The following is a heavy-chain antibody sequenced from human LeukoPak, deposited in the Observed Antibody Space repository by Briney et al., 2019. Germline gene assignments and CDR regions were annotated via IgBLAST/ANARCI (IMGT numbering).Heavy chain of an antibody. CDR3: ARVITGSTYGQFDY. J-gene: IGHJ4*02. V-gene: IGHV3-74*01. CDR1: GFTFSDYW. CDR2: INSDGSRT. Sequence: GGSLRLSCTASGFTFSDYWMHWVRQAPGKGLVWVSRINSDGSRTNYAGCVKGRFTISRDNAKNTVFLQMNSLRAEDAAVYYCARVITGSTYGQFDYWGQGALATVSS. D-gene: IGHD5-18*01.